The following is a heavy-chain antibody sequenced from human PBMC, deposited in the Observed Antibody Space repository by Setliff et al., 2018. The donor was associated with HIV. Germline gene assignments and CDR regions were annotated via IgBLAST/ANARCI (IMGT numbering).Heavy chain of an antibody. J-gene: IGHJ6*02. V-gene: IGHV3-30*04. CDR1: GFTFSTYV. CDR2: TSYDGSNK. D-gene: IGHD3-22*01. Sequence: GGSLRLSCAASGFTFSTYVVYWVRQAPGKGLEWVAVTSYDGSNKYYADSVKGRFTISRDNSKNTLYLQMNSLRAEDTAVYYCARKGGYYYVAYYYGMDVWGQGTTVTVSS. CDR3: ARKGGYYYVAYYYGMDV.